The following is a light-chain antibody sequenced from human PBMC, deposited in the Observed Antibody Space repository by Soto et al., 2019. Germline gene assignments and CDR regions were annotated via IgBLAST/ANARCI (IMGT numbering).Light chain of an antibody. CDR2: GAS. CDR3: QQCYTTPYT. CDR1: QTIKSY. J-gene: IGKJ2*01. V-gene: IGKV1-39*01. Sequence: DIQMTQSPSSLSAAVGDRVTISCRASQTIKSYLNWYQHKPGKAPQLLISGASSLQGGVPSRFSGSASRPEFTITISSLQPEDIATYYCQQCYTTPYTFGQGTKLDLK.